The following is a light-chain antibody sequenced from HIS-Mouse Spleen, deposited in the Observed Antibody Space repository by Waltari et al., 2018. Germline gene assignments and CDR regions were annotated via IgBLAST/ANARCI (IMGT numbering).Light chain of an antibody. CDR3: QSYDSSNHVV. V-gene: IGLV6-57*02. CDR1: SGRIASNY. Sequence: NFMLTKPHSVSEPPGKTVTISCTGRSGRIASNYVQWSQQRPGSAPTTVIHEDNQRPSGVPDRFSGSIDSSSNSASLTISGLKTEDEADYYCQSYDSSNHVVFGGGTKLTVL. J-gene: IGLJ2*01. CDR2: EDN.